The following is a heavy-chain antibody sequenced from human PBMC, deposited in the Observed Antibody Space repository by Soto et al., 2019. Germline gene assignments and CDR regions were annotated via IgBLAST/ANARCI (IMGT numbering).Heavy chain of an antibody. CDR3: ARVGLLGGSYHLDS. Sequence: QVQLVESWGGVVQPGRSLRLSCAASGFTFSSYAMHWVRQAPGKGLERVAVISYDGSNKYYADSVKGRFTISRDNSKNTLYLQMNSLRAEDTAVYYCARVGLLGGSYHLDSWGQGTLVTVSS. J-gene: IGHJ4*02. V-gene: IGHV3-30-3*01. CDR2: ISYDGSNK. D-gene: IGHD1-26*01. CDR1: GFTFSSYA.